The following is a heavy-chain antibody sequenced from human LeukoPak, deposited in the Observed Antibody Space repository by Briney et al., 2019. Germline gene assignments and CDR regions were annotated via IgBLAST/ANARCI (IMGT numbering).Heavy chain of an antibody. Sequence: GGSLRLSCAASGFTFSSYSMNWVRQAPGKGLEWVSSISSGSSYIYYADSVKGRFTISRDNAKNSLYLQMNSLRAEDTAVYYCARGILITMVRGVITQNYYFDYWGQGTLVTVSS. D-gene: IGHD3-10*01. V-gene: IGHV3-21*01. CDR2: ISSGSSYI. J-gene: IGHJ4*02. CDR1: GFTFSSYS. CDR3: ARGILITMVRGVITQNYYFDY.